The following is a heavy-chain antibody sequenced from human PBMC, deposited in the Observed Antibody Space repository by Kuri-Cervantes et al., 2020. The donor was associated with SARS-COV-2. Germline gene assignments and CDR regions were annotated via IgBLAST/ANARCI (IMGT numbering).Heavy chain of an antibody. J-gene: IGHJ4*02. V-gene: IGHV3-66*01. CDR1: GFTVSNTY. D-gene: IGHD6-13*01. Sequence: GESLKISCAASGFTVSNTYMSWVRQAPGKGLEWVSFIHRGGKPHYADSVKGRFTISRDNAKNSLYLQMNSLRAEDTAVYYCARVVAAAIVWGQGTLVTVSS. CDR2: IHRGGKP. CDR3: ARVVAAAIV.